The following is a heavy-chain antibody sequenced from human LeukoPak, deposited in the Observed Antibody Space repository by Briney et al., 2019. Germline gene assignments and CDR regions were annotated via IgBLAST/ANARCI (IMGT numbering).Heavy chain of an antibody. CDR2: ISGSGGRT. V-gene: IGHV3-23*01. CDR1: GFTFSSNA. Sequence: GGSLRLSCAASGFTFSSNAMSWVRQAPGKGLEWVSVISGSGGRTDYADSVKGRFTISRDNSKNTLYLQMDSLRAEDTAVYYCAKDSKDIVVVPAAPYNWFDPWGQGTLVTVSS. J-gene: IGHJ5*02. D-gene: IGHD2-2*01. CDR3: AKDSKDIVVVPAAPYNWFDP.